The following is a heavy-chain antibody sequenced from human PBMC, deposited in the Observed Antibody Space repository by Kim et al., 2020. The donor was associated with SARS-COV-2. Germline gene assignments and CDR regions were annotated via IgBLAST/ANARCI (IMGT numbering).Heavy chain of an antibody. D-gene: IGHD2-2*02. J-gene: IGHJ4*02. CDR3: ARGLPGRYQLLYNFDY. V-gene: IGHV3-23*01. CDR2: ISSSTGT. CDR1: GFTFSNYA. Sequence: LSLTCAASGFTFSNYAMNWVRQAPGKGLEWVSGISSSTGTYYADSVKGLFTISRDNSKNTLYLQMNSLRAEDTAVYYCARGLPGRYQLLYNFDYWGQGTLVTVSS.